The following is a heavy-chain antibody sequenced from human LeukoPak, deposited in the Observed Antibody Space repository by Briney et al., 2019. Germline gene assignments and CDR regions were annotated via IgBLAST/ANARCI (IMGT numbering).Heavy chain of an antibody. D-gene: IGHD5-24*01. V-gene: IGHV4-59*05. CDR2: IYYSGST. CDR1: GGSISSYY. Sequence: SETLSLTCTVSGGSISSYYWSWIRQPAGKGLEWIGSIYYSGSTYYNPSLKSRVTISVDTSKNQFSLKLSSVTAADTAVYYCATQRLDYFDYWGQGTLVTVSS. CDR3: ATQRLDYFDY. J-gene: IGHJ4*02.